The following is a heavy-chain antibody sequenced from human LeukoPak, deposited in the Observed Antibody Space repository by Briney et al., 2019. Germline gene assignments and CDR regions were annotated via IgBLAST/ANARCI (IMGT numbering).Heavy chain of an antibody. Sequence: ASVKVSCKASGYTFTGYYMHWVRQAPGQGLEWMGWINPNSGGTNYAQKLQGRVTMTTDTSTSTAYMELRSLRSDDTAVYYCARDYGSGSYPDYWGQGTLVTVSS. D-gene: IGHD3-10*01. J-gene: IGHJ4*02. CDR3: ARDYGSGSYPDY. CDR1: GYTFTGYY. V-gene: IGHV1-2*02. CDR2: INPNSGGT.